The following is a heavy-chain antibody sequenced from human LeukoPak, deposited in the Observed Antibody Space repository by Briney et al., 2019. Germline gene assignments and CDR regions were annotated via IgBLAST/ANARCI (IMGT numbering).Heavy chain of an antibody. V-gene: IGHV3-48*03. Sequence: GGSLRLSCAASGFTFSSYEMNWVRQAPGKGLEWVSYISSSGSTIYYADSVKGRFTISRDNAKNSLYLQMNSLRAEDTAVYYCASGENWNYGLNSGHYFDYWGQGTLVTVSS. J-gene: IGHJ4*02. CDR1: GFTFSSYE. CDR2: ISSSGSTI. CDR3: ASGENWNYGLNSGHYFDY. D-gene: IGHD1-7*01.